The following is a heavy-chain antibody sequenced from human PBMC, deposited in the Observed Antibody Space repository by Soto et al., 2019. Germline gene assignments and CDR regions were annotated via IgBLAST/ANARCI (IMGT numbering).Heavy chain of an antibody. J-gene: IGHJ4*02. CDR3: AADWSNRPFDF. D-gene: IGHD3-3*01. CDR2: IVGGSGST. CDR1: GFTLTSAD. V-gene: IGHV1-58*01. Sequence: QMQLVQSGPEVKKPGTSVKVSCKASGFTLTSADVQWVRQTRGQRLEWIGWIVGGSGSTNYAQQFQGRLAITRDMSTSTVYMELSSLRYEDTAVYYCAADWSNRPFDFWGQGKLVNVYS.